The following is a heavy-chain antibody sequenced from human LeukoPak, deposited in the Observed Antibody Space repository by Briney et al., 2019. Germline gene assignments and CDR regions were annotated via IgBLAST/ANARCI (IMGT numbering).Heavy chain of an antibody. J-gene: IGHJ4*02. Sequence: ASVKVSFKASGYTFTASYLHWVRQVPGQGLEWMGRINSYSGGTNYAQKFQGRVTVTRDTSISTAYMELSGLRSDDSAIYYCAKWGGGTYHDFWGQGTLVTVSS. V-gene: IGHV1-2*06. D-gene: IGHD1-26*01. CDR2: INSYSGGT. CDR3: AKWGGGTYHDF. CDR1: GYTFTASY.